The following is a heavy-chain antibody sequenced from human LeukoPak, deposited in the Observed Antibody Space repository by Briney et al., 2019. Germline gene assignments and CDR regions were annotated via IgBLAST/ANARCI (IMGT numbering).Heavy chain of an antibody. J-gene: IGHJ6*03. CDR3: ARGVVRYSRYYYYYMDV. D-gene: IGHD5-12*01. CDR1: GGSFSGYY. CDR2: INQSGST. Sequence: SETLCLTCAVYGGSFSGYYWSWIRQPPGKGLEWIGEINQSGSTKYNPSPKSRVTISVDTSKNQFSLKLSYVNAADTAVYYCARGVVRYSRYYYYYMDVWGKGTTVTVSS. V-gene: IGHV4-34*01.